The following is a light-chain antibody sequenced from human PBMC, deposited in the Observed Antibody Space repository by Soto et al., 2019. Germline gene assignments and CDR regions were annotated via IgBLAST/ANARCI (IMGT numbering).Light chain of an antibody. CDR3: MQALQTRT. Sequence: DIVMTQSPPSLPVTPGEPASISCRSSQSLLHSTGYNFLDWYLQKPGQSPQILIYMGSNRASGVPDRFIGSGSGTDFTLYISRVEAEDVGIYFCMQALQTRTFGQGTKLEIK. J-gene: IGKJ2*01. CDR2: MGS. V-gene: IGKV2-28*01. CDR1: QSLLHSTGYNF.